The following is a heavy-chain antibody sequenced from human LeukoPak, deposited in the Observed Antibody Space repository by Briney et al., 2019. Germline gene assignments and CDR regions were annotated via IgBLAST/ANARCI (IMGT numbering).Heavy chain of an antibody. Sequence: ASVKVSCKASGGTFSSYAIIWVRQAPGQGLEWMGGIIPIFGTANYAQKFQGRVTITADESTSTAYMELSSLRSEDTAVYYCARDGGGYYYGSGSYYSEYHYWGQGTLVTVSS. D-gene: IGHD3-10*01. V-gene: IGHV1-69*13. CDR2: IIPIFGTA. CDR3: ARDGGGYYYGSGSYYSEYHY. J-gene: IGHJ4*02. CDR1: GGTFSSYA.